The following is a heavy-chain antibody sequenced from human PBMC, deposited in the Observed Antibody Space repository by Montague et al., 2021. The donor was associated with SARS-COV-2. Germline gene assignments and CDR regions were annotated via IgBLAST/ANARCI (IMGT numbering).Heavy chain of an antibody. CDR2: ISFDGSSK. V-gene: IGHV3-30*04. Sequence: SLRLSCAAPGFTFSSHPMHWVRQAPGNGLEWVAVISFDGSSKYYXXSMKGRLTISRDNSKNTLFLQMNSLRVEDTAVYYCARGRQWLVLGQVDYWGQGTLGTGSS. CDR1: GFTFSSHP. J-gene: IGHJ4*02. CDR3: ARGRQWLVLGQVDY. D-gene: IGHD3-22*01.